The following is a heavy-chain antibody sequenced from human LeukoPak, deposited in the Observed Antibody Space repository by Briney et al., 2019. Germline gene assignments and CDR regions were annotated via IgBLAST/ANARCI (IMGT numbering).Heavy chain of an antibody. CDR3: ARACVGSIPRGAFDI. Sequence: GGSLRLSCAASGFTFSNYAMHWVRQAPGKGLEYVSAISSDGGSTYYANSVKGRFTISRDNSKNTLYLQMGSLRVEDMAVYYCARACVGSIPRGAFDIWGQGTMVTVSS. CDR1: GFTFSNYA. CDR2: ISSDGGST. V-gene: IGHV3-64*01. D-gene: IGHD1-26*01. J-gene: IGHJ3*02.